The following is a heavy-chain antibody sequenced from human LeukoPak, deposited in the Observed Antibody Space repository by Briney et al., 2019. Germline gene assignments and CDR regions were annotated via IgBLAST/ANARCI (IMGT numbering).Heavy chain of an antibody. CDR3: ARGRRNYYGSGSYYLGYYFDY. CDR1: GGSFSGYY. Sequence: SETLSLTCAVYGGSFSGYYWSWIRQPPGKGLEWIGEINHSESTNYNPSLKSRVTISVDTSKNQFSLKLSSVTAADTAVYYCARGRRNYYGSGSYYLGYYFDYWGQGTLVTVSS. V-gene: IGHV4-34*01. J-gene: IGHJ4*02. CDR2: INHSEST. D-gene: IGHD3-10*01.